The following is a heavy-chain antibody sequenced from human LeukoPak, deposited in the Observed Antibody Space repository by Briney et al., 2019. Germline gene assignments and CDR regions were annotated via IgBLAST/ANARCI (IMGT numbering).Heavy chain of an antibody. CDR3: ARGQRDYDYVWGSYRPDY. V-gene: IGHV3-21*01. D-gene: IGHD3-16*02. Sequence: GGSLRLSCAASGFTFSSYSMNWVRQAPGKGLEWVSSISSSSSYIYYADSVKGRFTISRDNAKNSLYLQTNSLRAEDTAVYYCARGQRDYDYVWGSYRPDYWGQGTLVTVSS. J-gene: IGHJ4*02. CDR2: ISSSSSYI. CDR1: GFTFSSYS.